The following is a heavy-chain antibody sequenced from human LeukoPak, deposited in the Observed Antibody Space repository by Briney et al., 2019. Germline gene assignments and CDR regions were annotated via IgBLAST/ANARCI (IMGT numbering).Heavy chain of an antibody. CDR2: INPSGGST. D-gene: IGHD3-22*01. Sequence: ASVKVSCKASGYTFTSYYMHWVRQAPGQGPEWMGIINPSGGSTSYAQKFQGRVTMTRDTSTSTVYMELSSLRSEDTAVYYCARNSGSIYPFDYWGQGTLVTVSS. J-gene: IGHJ4*02. CDR3: ARNSGSIYPFDY. V-gene: IGHV1-46*01. CDR1: GYTFTSYY.